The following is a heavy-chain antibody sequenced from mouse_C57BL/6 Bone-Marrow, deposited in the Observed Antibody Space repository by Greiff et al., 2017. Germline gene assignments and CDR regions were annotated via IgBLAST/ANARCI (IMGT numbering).Heavy chain of an antibody. J-gene: IGHJ4*01. CDR2: IYPRDGST. Sequence: QVQLKQSGPELVKPGASVKLSCKASGYTFTSYDINWVKQRPGQGLEWIGWIYPRDGSTKYNEKFKGKATLTVDTSSSTAYMELHSLTSEDSAVYFCARRRMYSAMGYWGQGTSVTVSS. CDR3: ARRRMYSAMGY. V-gene: IGHV1-85*01. CDR1: GYTFTSYD.